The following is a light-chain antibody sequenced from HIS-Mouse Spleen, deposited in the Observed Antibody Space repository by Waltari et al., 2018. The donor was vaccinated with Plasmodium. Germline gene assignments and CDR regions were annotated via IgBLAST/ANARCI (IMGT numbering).Light chain of an antibody. CDR2: EVS. Sequence: QSALPPPPSASGSPGQSVPISCPGTSSYVGGYHSVFWYQQHPGKAPKLMIYEVSKRPSGVPDRFSGSKSGNTASLTVSGLQAEDEADYYCSSYAGSNNLVFGGGTKLTVL. CDR3: SSYAGSNNLV. J-gene: IGLJ2*01. V-gene: IGLV2-8*01. CDR1: SSYVGGYHS.